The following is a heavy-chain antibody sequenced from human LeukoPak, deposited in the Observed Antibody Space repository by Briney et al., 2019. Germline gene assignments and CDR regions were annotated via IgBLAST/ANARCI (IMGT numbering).Heavy chain of an antibody. D-gene: IGHD2-2*01. CDR2: NNHSGST. CDR3: ARVVVVVPAAERADFDY. CDR1: GGSFSGYY. Sequence: SETLSLTCAVYGGSFSGYYWSWIRQPPGKGLEWIGENNHSGSTNYNPSLKSRVTISVDTSKNQFSLKLSSVTAADTAVYYCARVVVVVPAAERADFDYWGQGTLVTVSS. J-gene: IGHJ4*02. V-gene: IGHV4-34*01.